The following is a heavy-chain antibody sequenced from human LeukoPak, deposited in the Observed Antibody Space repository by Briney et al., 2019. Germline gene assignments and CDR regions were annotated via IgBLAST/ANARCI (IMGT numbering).Heavy chain of an antibody. CDR3: VRGYRYGFDY. CDR1: GDSVSSNSVT. J-gene: IGHJ4*02. D-gene: IGHD5-18*01. Sequence: SQTLSLTCAISGDSVSSNSVTWNWIRQSPSRGLEWLGRTYYRSTWYNDYAVSVRGRITVNPDASKNQFSLHLNSVTPEDTAVYYCVRGYRYGFDYWGQGTLVTVSS. CDR2: TYYRSTWYN. V-gene: IGHV6-1*01.